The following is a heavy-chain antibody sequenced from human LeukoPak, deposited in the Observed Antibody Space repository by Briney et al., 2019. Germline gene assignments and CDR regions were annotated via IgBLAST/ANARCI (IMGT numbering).Heavy chain of an antibody. V-gene: IGHV3-30*04. CDR2: ISYDGNNK. Sequence: PGGSLRLSCAASGFTFSNYAIHWVRQAPGKGLEWVTVISYDGNNKYYTDSVKGRFTISRDNSKNTLYLQMNSLRAEDTAVYYCARDSGFSGTQRGEYWGQGTLVTVSS. CDR3: ARDSGFSGTQRGEY. CDR1: GFTFSNYA. D-gene: IGHD6-6*01. J-gene: IGHJ1*01.